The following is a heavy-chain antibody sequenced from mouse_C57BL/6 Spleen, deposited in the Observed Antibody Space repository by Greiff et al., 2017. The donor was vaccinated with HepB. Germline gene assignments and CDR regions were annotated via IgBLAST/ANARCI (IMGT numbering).Heavy chain of an antibody. Sequence: EVQLQQSGPELVKPGASVKISCKASGYTFTDYYMNWVKQSHGKSLEWIGDINPNNGGTSYNQKFKGKTTLTGDKSSSTVYMELRSLTSEDSAVYYCARWDDYDAFAYWGQGTLVTVSA. CDR3: ARWDDYDAFAY. CDR2: INPNNGGT. CDR1: GYTFTDYY. D-gene: IGHD2-4*01. V-gene: IGHV1-26*01. J-gene: IGHJ3*01.